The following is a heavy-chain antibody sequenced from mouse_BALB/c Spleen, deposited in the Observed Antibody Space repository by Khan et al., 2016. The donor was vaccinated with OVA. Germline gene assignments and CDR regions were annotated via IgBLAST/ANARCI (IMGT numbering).Heavy chain of an antibody. CDR2: INYSGNT. V-gene: IGHV3-2*02. D-gene: IGHD2-4*01. CDR3: ARKDYYDYDPFPY. J-gene: IGHJ3*01. CDR1: GYSITSEYA. Sequence: EVQLQESGPGLVKPSQSLSLTCTVTGYSITSEYAWNWIRQFPGNKLEWMGYINYSGNTSYNPSLKSRISITRDTSKNQFFLQLNSVTTEDTATYYCARKDYYDYDPFPYWGQGTLVTVSA.